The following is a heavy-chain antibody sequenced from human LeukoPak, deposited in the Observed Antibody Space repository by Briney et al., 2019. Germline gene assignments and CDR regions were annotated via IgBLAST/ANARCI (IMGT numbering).Heavy chain of an antibody. V-gene: IGHV4-59*08. J-gene: IGHJ4*02. D-gene: IGHD5-24*01. CDR2: IFDTGST. CDR1: GVSISSYY. Sequence: SETLSLTCTVSGVSISSYYWSWIRQPPGKGLEWIGYIFDTGSTNYNPSLKSRVTISIDTSKDQFSLRLSSVTAADTAVYYCARHGGGYSFDYWGQGTLVTVSS. CDR3: ARHGGGYSFDY.